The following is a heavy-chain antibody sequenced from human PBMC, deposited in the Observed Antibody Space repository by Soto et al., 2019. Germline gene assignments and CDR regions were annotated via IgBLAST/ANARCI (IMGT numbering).Heavy chain of an antibody. CDR2: MNPNSGNT. Sequence: GASVKVSCKASGYTFTSYDINWVRQATGQGLEWMGWMNPNSGNTGYAQKFQGRVTMTRNTSISTAYMELSSLRSEDTAVYYCARGRYSGYETHFDYWGQGTLVTSPQ. V-gene: IGHV1-8*01. CDR1: GYTFTSYD. J-gene: IGHJ4*02. D-gene: IGHD5-12*01. CDR3: ARGRYSGYETHFDY.